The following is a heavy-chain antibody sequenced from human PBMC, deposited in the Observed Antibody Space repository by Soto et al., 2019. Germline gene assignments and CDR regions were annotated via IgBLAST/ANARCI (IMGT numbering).Heavy chain of an antibody. D-gene: IGHD2-15*01. Sequence: GGSLRLSCAASGFTFSDYYMTWIRQAPGKGLEWVSYISSSGTGIYYADSVKGRFTISRDNAKKSLYLQMSSLRAEDTAVYYCARAYSDAFDIWGQGTMVTVPS. CDR1: GFTFSDYY. J-gene: IGHJ3*02. V-gene: IGHV3-11*01. CDR2: ISSSGTGI. CDR3: ARAYSDAFDI.